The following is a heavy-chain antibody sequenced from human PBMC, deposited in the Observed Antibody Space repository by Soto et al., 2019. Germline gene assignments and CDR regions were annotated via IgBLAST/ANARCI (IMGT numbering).Heavy chain of an antibody. V-gene: IGHV3-11*01. CDR2: ISSSGSTI. D-gene: IGHD2-2*01. CDR1: GFTFSDYY. Sequence: QVQLVESGGGLVKPGGSLRLSCAASGFTFSDYYMSWIRQAPGKGLEWVSYISSSGSTIYYADSVKGRFTISRDNAKNSLYLQMNSLRAEDTAVYYCARVHCSSTSCYSQDVFDIWGQGTMVTVSS. CDR3: ARVHCSSTSCYSQDVFDI. J-gene: IGHJ3*02.